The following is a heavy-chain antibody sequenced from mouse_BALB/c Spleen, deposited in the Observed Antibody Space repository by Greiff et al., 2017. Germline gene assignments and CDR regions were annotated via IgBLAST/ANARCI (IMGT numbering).Heavy chain of an antibody. V-gene: IGHV5-4*02. D-gene: IGHD4-1*01. CDR3: AREGTGTWGAMDY. Sequence: EVQVVESGGGLVKPGGSLKLSCAASGFTFSDYYMYWVRQTPEKRLEWVATISDGGSYTYYPDSVKGRFTISRDNAKNNLYLQMSSLKSEDTAMYYCAREGTGTWGAMDYWGQGTSVTVSS. CDR2: ISDGGSYT. J-gene: IGHJ4*01. CDR1: GFTFSDYY.